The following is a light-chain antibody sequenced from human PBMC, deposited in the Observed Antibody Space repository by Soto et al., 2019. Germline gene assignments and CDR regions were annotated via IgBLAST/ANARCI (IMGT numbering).Light chain of an antibody. Sequence: VMTQSPATLSVSPGERATLSCRASQNLRSSLAWYQQKPGQAPRLLIYGASTRAAGIPDRFSGSGSGTDFTLTISRLEPEDFALYYCQQYGGSPITFGQGTRLEIK. CDR1: QNLRSS. J-gene: IGKJ5*01. CDR3: QQYGGSPIT. V-gene: IGKV3-20*01. CDR2: GAS.